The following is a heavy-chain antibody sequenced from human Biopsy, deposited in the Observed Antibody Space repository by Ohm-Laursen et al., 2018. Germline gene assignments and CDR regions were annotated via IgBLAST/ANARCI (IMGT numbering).Heavy chain of an antibody. V-gene: IGHV1-69*04. CDR2: IIPIVDIV. Sequence: VSSVKVSCKASGYTFTDYSLHWVRQAPGQGLEWMGKIIPIVDIVNYAQRFQGRVTMTADKSTSTAYLDLSSLISEDTAVYYCARGGSGSGYYGMDVWGQGTTVTVSS. CDR1: GYTFTDYS. J-gene: IGHJ6*02. CDR3: ARGGSGSGYYGMDV. D-gene: IGHD3-10*01.